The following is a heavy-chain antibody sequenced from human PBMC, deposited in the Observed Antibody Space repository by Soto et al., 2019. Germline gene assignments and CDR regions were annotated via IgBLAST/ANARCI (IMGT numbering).Heavy chain of an antibody. CDR2: ITGGGGST. CDR1: GFTFSSHA. CDR3: VKGGFGYCSNGVCSKRFDY. J-gene: IGHJ4*02. V-gene: IGHV3-23*01. Sequence: PGGSLRLSCTASGFTFSSHAMSWVRQAPGKGLECVSTITGGGGSTYYADSVKGRFAISRDNSKNMVYLQMNSLRAEDTAVYFCVKGGFGYCSNGVCSKRFDYWGQGTLVTVSS. D-gene: IGHD2-8*01.